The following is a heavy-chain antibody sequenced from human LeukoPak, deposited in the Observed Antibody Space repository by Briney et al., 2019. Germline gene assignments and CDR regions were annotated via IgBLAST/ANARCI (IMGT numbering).Heavy chain of an antibody. CDR3: AKALYGGNDY. V-gene: IGHV3-7*03. D-gene: IGHD4/OR15-4a*01. J-gene: IGHJ4*02. Sequence: GGSLRLSCAASRFTFSSYWMSWVRQAPGKGLEWVANIKQDGSEKYYVDSVKGRYTISRDNAKNSLYLQLNSLRAEDTAVYYCAKALYGGNDYWGQGTLVTVSS. CDR2: IKQDGSEK. CDR1: RFTFSSYW.